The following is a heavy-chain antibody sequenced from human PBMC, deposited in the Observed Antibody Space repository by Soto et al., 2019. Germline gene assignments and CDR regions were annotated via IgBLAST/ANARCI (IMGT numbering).Heavy chain of an antibody. CDR2: IYYSGST. V-gene: IGHV4-39*01. CDR1: GGSISSSSYY. D-gene: IGHD3-22*01. J-gene: IGHJ4*02. CDR3: ARLGGGTGLLPY. Sequence: QLQLQESGPGLVKPSETLSLTCTVSGGSISSSSYYWGWIRQPPGKGLEWIGSIYYSGSTYYNPSLKSRVTISVDTSKNQFSLKLSSVTAADTAVYYCARLGGGTGLLPYWGQGTLVTVSS.